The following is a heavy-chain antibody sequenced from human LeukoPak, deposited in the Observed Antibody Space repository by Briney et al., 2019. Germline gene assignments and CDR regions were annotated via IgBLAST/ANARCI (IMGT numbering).Heavy chain of an antibody. CDR2: IRYDGSNK. CDR1: GFTFSSYG. Sequence: GSLRLSCAASGFTFSSYGMHWVRQAPGKGLEWVAFIRYDGSNKYYADSVKGRFTISRDNSKNTLYLQMNSLRAEDTAVYYCAKGDTTWELPHDYWGQGTLVTVSS. CDR3: AKGDTTWELPHDY. D-gene: IGHD1-26*01. J-gene: IGHJ4*02. V-gene: IGHV3-30*02.